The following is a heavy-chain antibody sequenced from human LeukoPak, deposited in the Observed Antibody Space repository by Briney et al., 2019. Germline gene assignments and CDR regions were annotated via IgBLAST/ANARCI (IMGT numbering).Heavy chain of an antibody. CDR2: IYHSGST. D-gene: IGHD3-22*01. Sequence: SETLSLTCTVSGYSISSGCCWCCMRQPPGKRRQECGSIYHSGSTTYNTSLLSRLTISVETSTKHYSLMLLSVTTADSAVYYCARTTYSHDSSGQFDTWGQGTMVTVSS. CDR1: GYSISSGCC. CDR3: ARTTYSHDSSGQFDT. J-gene: IGHJ3*02. V-gene: IGHV4-38-2*02.